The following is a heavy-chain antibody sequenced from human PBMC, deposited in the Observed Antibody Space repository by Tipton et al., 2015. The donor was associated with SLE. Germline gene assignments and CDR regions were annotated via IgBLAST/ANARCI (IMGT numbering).Heavy chain of an antibody. Sequence: QLVQSGPEVKKPGSSVKVSCKASGGTFSSYAISWVRQAPGQGLEWMGGIIPIFGTANYAQKFQGRVTITADESTSTAYIELSSLRSENTAVYYCARDASDTSGSGDYWGQGTLVTVSS. D-gene: IGHD3-22*01. CDR1: GGTFSSYA. V-gene: IGHV1-69*01. CDR3: ARDASDTSGSGDY. CDR2: IIPIFGTA. J-gene: IGHJ4*02.